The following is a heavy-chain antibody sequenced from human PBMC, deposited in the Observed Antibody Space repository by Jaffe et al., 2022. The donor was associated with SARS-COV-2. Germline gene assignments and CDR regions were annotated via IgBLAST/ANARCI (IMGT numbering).Heavy chain of an antibody. V-gene: IGHV4-59*01. CDR1: GGSISSYY. Sequence: QVQLQESGPGLVKPSETLSLTCTVSGGSISSYYWSWIRQPPGKGLEWIGYIYYSGSTNYNPSLKSRVTISVDTSKNQFSLKLSSVTAADTAVYYCARAVPHSHGMDVWGQGTTVTVSS. CDR3: ARAVPHSHGMDV. J-gene: IGHJ6*02. CDR2: IYYSGST. D-gene: IGHD1-1*01.